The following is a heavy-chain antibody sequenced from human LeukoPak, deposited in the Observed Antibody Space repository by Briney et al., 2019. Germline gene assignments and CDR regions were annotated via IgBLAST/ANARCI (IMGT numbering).Heavy chain of an antibody. Sequence: PGGSLRLSCAASGFTFSSYAMHWVRHAPAKGLEWVAVISYDGSNKSYADSVKGRFTISRDNSKNTLYVQMNSLRAEDRAVYYCARAHCSSTICFGDYWGQGTLVSVSS. CDR1: GFTFSSYA. D-gene: IGHD2-2*01. J-gene: IGHJ4*02. V-gene: IGHV3-30-3*01. CDR3: ARAHCSSTICFGDY. CDR2: ISYDGSNK.